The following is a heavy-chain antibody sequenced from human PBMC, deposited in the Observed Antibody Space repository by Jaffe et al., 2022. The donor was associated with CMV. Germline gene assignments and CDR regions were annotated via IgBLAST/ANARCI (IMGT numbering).Heavy chain of an antibody. Sequence: EVQLVESGGGFVQSGGSLRVACAASKFSFGVYEMNWVRQAPGKGLEWISYINSAGDMTYYADSVKGRFTVSRDNAQNSMYLQMSGLRAEDTGLYYCARGRSCSAGNCYFDYWGQGALVTVSS. D-gene: IGHD2-15*01. CDR3: ARGRSCSAGNCYFDY. J-gene: IGHJ4*02. CDR1: KFSFGVYE. CDR2: INSAGDMT. V-gene: IGHV3-48*03.